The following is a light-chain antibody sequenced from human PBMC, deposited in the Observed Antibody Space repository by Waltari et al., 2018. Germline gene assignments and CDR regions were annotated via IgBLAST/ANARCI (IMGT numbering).Light chain of an antibody. CDR3: QQYDISPLT. Sequence: EIVLTQSPGTLSLSPGERATLSCRASQAVRTTYLAWYQQKPGQAPTLLIYGASSRATGIPDRFSGSWSGTDFSLTISILGPEDIAVYYCQQYDISPLTVGGGSKVEIK. J-gene: IGKJ4*01. CDR2: GAS. V-gene: IGKV3-20*01. CDR1: QAVRTTY.